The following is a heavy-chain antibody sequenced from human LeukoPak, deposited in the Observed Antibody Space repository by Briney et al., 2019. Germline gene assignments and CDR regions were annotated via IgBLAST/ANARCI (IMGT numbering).Heavy chain of an antibody. CDR3: ARDVEQQPNDY. CDR1: GFTFSSYS. J-gene: IGHJ4*02. Sequence: GGSLRLSCAASGFTFSSYSMNWVRQAPGKGLEWVSSISSSSSYVYYADSVKGRFTISRDNAKNSLYLQMNSLRAEDTAVYYCARDVEQQPNDYWGQGTLVTVSS. V-gene: IGHV3-21*01. D-gene: IGHD6-13*01. CDR2: ISSSSSYV.